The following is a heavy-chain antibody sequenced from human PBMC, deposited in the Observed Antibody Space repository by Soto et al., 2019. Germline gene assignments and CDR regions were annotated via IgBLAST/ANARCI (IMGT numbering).Heavy chain of an antibody. CDR1: GYTFTGYY. J-gene: IGHJ4*02. CDR3: ARDSSSGWYTFDY. V-gene: IGHV1-2*02. Sequence: ASVKVSCKASGYTFTGYYMHWVRQAPGQGLEWMGWINPNSGGTNYAQKFQGRVTMTRDTSISTAYMELSRLRSDDTAVYYCARDSSSGWYTFDYWGQGTMVTVYS. D-gene: IGHD6-19*01. CDR2: INPNSGGT.